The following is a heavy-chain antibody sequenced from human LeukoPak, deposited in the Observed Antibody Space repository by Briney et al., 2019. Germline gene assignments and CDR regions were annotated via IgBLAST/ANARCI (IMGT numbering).Heavy chain of an antibody. CDR1: GCTFEDYT. D-gene: IGHD3-22*01. J-gene: IGHJ4*02. V-gene: IGHV3-43*01. CDR2: ISWDGTT. Sequence: AGSLRLSGAASGCTFEDYTMHWVRQGPGKTLEWVSLISWDGTTYYADSLKGRFTISRDNSKNSLYLQMDTLTTDDTAFYYCVKDLSYESSGSVIENWGQGTLVTVSS. CDR3: VKDLSYESSGSVIEN.